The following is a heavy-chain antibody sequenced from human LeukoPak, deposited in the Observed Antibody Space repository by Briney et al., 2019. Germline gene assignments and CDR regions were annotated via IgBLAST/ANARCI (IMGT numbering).Heavy chain of an antibody. CDR3: AKSYTYGWANYYNHYDY. CDR1: GFTFNNYA. D-gene: IGHD3-10*01. J-gene: IGHJ4*02. CDR2: ISSSDVNT. Sequence: GGSLRLSCAASGFTFNNYAMNWVRQAPGKGLEWISSISSSDVNTYYADSVKGRFTISRDNSENTLYLQMNSLRVEDTAVYYCAKSYTYGWANYYNHYDYWGQGTLVTVSS. V-gene: IGHV3-23*01.